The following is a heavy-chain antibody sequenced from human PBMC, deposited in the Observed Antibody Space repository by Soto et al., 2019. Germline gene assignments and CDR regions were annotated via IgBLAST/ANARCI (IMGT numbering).Heavy chain of an antibody. V-gene: IGHV4-4*07. CDR3: ARESSGHYYLFDY. D-gene: IGHD1-26*01. CDR2: VYTSGST. Sequence: PSETLSLTCTVSGGSISSNYWTWIRQPAGKGLEWIGRVYTSGSTNYNPSLKSRVTMSVDTSKTQFFLKLSSVTAADTAIYYCARESSGHYYLFDYWGQGTLVTVSS. CDR1: GGSISSNY. J-gene: IGHJ4*02.